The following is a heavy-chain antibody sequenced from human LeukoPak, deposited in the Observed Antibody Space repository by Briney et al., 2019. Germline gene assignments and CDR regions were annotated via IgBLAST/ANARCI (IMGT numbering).Heavy chain of an antibody. CDR3: AREPLGATHYANLDY. Sequence: GGSLRLSCAPSGFTFSSYSMNWVRQSPGKGLEWVSSISSSSYIYYADSVKGRFTISRDNAKNSLYLQMNSLRAEDTAVYYCAREPLGATHYANLDYWGQGTLVTVSS. V-gene: IGHV3-21*01. CDR2: ISSSSYI. CDR1: GFTFSSYS. J-gene: IGHJ4*02. D-gene: IGHD1-26*01.